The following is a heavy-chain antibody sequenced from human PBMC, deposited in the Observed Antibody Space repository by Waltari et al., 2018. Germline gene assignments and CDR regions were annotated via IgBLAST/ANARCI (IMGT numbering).Heavy chain of an antibody. D-gene: IGHD3-9*01. CDR3: ARLTRFDHFDY. Sequence: EVQLVESGGGLVQPGGSLRLSWAASVCTFSSYWMSWVRQAPGKGLEWVANIKQDGSEKYYVDSVKGRFTISRDNAKNSLYLQMNSLRAEDTAVYYCARLTRFDHFDYWGQGTLVTVSS. V-gene: IGHV3-7*01. J-gene: IGHJ4*02. CDR1: VCTFSSYW. CDR2: IKQDGSEK.